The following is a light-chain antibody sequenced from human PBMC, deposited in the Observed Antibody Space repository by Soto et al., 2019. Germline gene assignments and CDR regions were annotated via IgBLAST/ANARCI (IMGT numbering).Light chain of an antibody. CDR2: DAS. V-gene: IGKV1-5*01. CDR3: QQYSSYWT. CDR1: QSISSW. J-gene: IGKJ1*01. Sequence: DIQMTQSPSTLSASVGDRVTITCRASQSISSWLAWYQQKPGKAPKLLIYDASSLEGGVPSKFSGSGSGAEFTLTISNLHPDDFATYYCQQYSSYWTFGQGTKVDIK.